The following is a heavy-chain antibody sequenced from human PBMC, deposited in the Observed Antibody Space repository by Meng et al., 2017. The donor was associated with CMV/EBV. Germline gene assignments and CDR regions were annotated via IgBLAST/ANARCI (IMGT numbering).Heavy chain of an antibody. V-gene: IGHV4-59*11. D-gene: IGHD1-1*01. J-gene: IGHJ4*02. CDR3: AERGGGY. CDR2: IHDTGRA. CDR1: GVSIRTQY. Sequence: QLQLKHPCPGLVKPSETLSLTCSVSGVSIRTQYWSWVRQTPGKELEWIASIHDTGRADYSPSLKSRLTISVDTSGSQLSQKLSSVTPADTAMYYCAERGGGYWGQGILVTVSS.